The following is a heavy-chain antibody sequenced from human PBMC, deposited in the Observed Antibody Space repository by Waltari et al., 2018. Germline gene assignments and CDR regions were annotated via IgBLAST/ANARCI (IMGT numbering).Heavy chain of an antibody. Sequence: QITLKESGPTLVKPTQTLTLTCTFSGFSLSTSGVGVGWIRQPPGKALEWLALIYWNDDKRYSPSLQSSLTITKDTSKNQVVLTMTNMDPVDTATYYCAHGPSYYDILTGYSPPAFDIWGQGTMVTVSS. CDR2: IYWNDDK. V-gene: IGHV2-5*01. CDR3: AHGPSYYDILTGYSPPAFDI. CDR1: GFSLSTSGVG. J-gene: IGHJ3*02. D-gene: IGHD3-9*01.